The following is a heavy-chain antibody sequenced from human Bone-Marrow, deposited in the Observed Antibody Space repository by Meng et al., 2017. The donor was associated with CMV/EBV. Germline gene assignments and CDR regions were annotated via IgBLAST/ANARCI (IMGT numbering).Heavy chain of an antibody. J-gene: IGHJ4*02. V-gene: IGHV3-23*01. CDR1: GFTFSSYE. CDR2: ISSSGSST. CDR3: AKGTSSWYDRFYY. Sequence: GGSLRLSCAASGFTFSSYEMNWVRQAPGKGLEWVSYISSSGSSTYYADSVKGRFTISRDNSKNTLYLQMNSLRAEDTAVYYCAKGTSSWYDRFYYWGQGTLVTVSS. D-gene: IGHD6-13*01.